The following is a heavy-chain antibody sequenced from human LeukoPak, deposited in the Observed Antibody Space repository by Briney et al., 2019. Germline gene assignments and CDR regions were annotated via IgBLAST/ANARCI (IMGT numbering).Heavy chain of an antibody. V-gene: IGHV3-74*01. CDR1: GLTFSSNW. D-gene: IGHD2-15*01. CDR2: INEDQSAT. CDR3: AKLPVFVGGWYDY. Sequence: GGSLRLPCAASGLTFSSNWMQWVRQAPGKGLVWVSRINEDQSATNFADTLRGPFNISRDNTKNTLFLQMDSRRAEDQAVYYLAKLPVFVGGWYDYWGQGTLVTVSS. J-gene: IGHJ4*02.